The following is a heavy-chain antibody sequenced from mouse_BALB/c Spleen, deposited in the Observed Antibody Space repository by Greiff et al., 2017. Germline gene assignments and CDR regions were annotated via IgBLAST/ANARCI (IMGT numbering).Heavy chain of an antibody. D-gene: IGHD1-1*01. CDR3: ARVGTTVLDY. J-gene: IGHJ2*01. CDR1: GYTFTSYW. CDR2: IYPSNGRT. Sequence: QVHVQQPGAELVKPGASVKLSCKASGYTFTSYWMHWVKQRPGQGLEWIGEIYPSNGRTNYNEKFKSKATLTVDKSSSTAYMQLSSLTSEDSAVYYCARVGTTVLDYWGQGTTRTVSS. V-gene: IGHV1S81*02.